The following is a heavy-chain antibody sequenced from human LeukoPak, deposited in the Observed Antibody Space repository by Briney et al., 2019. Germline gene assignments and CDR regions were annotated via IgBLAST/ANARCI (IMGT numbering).Heavy chain of an antibody. CDR1: GGSFSGYY. CDR3: ARYSIRFDP. J-gene: IGHJ5*02. CDR2: INHSGST. V-gene: IGHV4-34*01. D-gene: IGHD4-11*01. Sequence: PSETLSLTCAVYGGSFSGYYWSWIRQPPGKGLEWSGEINHSGSTNYNPSLKSRVTISVDPPKHQFSLKLSSVTAADTAVYYCARYSIRFDPWGQGTLVTVSS.